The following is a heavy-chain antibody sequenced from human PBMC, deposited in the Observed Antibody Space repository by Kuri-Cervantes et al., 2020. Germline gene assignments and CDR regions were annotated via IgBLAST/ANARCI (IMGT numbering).Heavy chain of an antibody. Sequence: SVKVSCKATGGTFKNYALTWVRQAPGQGLEWMGGIIPIFGTANYAQKFQGRVTITTDESTSTAYMELSSLRSEDTAVYYCARDNYYDSSAPGLDAFDIWGQGTMVTVSS. CDR2: IIPIFGTA. D-gene: IGHD3-22*01. CDR1: GGTFKNYA. CDR3: ARDNYYDSSAPGLDAFDI. V-gene: IGHV1-69*05. J-gene: IGHJ3*02.